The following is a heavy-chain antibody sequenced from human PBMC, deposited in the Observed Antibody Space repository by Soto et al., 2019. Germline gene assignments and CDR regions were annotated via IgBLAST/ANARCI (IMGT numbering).Heavy chain of an antibody. CDR2: ISYNGRNK. D-gene: IGHD3-22*01. CDR1: GFTFSSYG. J-gene: IGHJ4*02. Sequence: GGSLRLSCAASGFTFSSYGMHWVRQAPGKGLEWVALISYNGRNKYYADSVKGRFTISRDNSKNTLYLQMSSLRAEDTAVYYCAREYFDGSAYQGGFDYWGQGTLVTVSS. V-gene: IGHV3-30*03. CDR3: AREYFDGSAYQGGFDY.